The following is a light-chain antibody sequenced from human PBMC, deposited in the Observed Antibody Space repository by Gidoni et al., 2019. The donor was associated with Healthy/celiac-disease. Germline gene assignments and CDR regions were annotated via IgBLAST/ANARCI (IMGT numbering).Light chain of an antibody. CDR2: ETS. CDR3: LLSYSGARV. CDR1: TGAVTSGHY. J-gene: IGLJ3*02. Sequence: QAVVAQEPSLTVSPGGTVTLPCRSSTGAVTSGHYPYWFQQKPGQAPRTLIYETSNKHSWTPARFSGSLLGGKAALTLAGAQPEDEAEYYCLLSYSGARVFGGGTKLTVL. V-gene: IGLV7-46*01.